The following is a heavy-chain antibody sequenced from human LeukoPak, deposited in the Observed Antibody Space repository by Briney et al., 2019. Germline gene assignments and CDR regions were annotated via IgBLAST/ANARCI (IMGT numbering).Heavy chain of an antibody. CDR1: GFTFSSYS. D-gene: IGHD1-26*01. V-gene: IGHV3-48*04. CDR3: ASGRDWDAFDI. CDR2: ISSSSSTI. J-gene: IGHJ3*02. Sequence: GGSLRLSCAASGFTFSSYSMNWVRQAPGKGLEWVSYISSSSSTIYYADSVKGRFTISRDNAKNSLYLQMNSLRAEDTAVYYCASGRDWDAFDIWGQGTMVTVSS.